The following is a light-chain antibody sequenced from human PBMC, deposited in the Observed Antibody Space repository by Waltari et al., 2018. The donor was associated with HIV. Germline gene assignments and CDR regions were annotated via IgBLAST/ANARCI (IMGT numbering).Light chain of an antibody. CDR2: ANA. Sequence: QSVLSQPPSASGTPGQRVTISCSGSSSNIGNDVVYGYQQLPGATPKPLIYANAERPSGVPDRFSGSKSGTSASLAISGLRSEDEGDYYCAVWDANVSGWEFGGGTKLTVL. V-gene: IGLV1-47*01. CDR1: SSNIGNDV. CDR3: AVWDANVSGWE. J-gene: IGLJ2*01.